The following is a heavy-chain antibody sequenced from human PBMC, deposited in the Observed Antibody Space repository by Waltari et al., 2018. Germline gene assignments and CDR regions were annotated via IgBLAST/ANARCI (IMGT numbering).Heavy chain of an antibody. Sequence: EVQLVESGGGLLEPGGSLRLSWAGSGFIFSTAWMHWARQAPGKGLEWVGRIKSRITGGTTEYGAPVKGRFTISRDDSKDTVYLQMNSLKTEDTGVYYCGDFTAFDYWGQGSLVIVSS. D-gene: IGHD2-8*02. CDR3: GDFTAFDY. J-gene: IGHJ4*02. V-gene: IGHV3-15*01. CDR1: GFIFSTAW. CDR2: IKSRITGGTT.